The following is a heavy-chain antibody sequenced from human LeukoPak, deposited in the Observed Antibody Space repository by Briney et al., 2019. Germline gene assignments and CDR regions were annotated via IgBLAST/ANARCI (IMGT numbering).Heavy chain of an antibody. CDR2: ISGSGGST. CDR1: GFTFNSYV. Sequence: GGSLRLSCAASGFTFNSYVMSWVRQAPGKGLEWVSAISGSGGSTYYADSVKGRFTISRDNSKNTLYLQMNSLRAEDTAVYYCAKVPYDSSGYYYFDYWGQGTLVTVSS. J-gene: IGHJ4*02. CDR3: AKVPYDSSGYYYFDY. D-gene: IGHD3-22*01. V-gene: IGHV3-23*01.